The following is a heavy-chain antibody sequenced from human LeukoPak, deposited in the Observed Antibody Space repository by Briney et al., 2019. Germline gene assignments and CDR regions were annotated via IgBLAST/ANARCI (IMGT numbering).Heavy chain of an antibody. Sequence: EASVKVSCKVSGYTLTELSMHWVRQAPGKGLEWMGGFGPEDGETIYAQKFQGRVTMTEDTSTDTAYMELSSLRSEDTAVYYCATVSPATGPNYYYGMDVWGQGTTVTVSS. CDR3: ATVSPATGPNYYYGMDV. J-gene: IGHJ6*02. CDR1: GYTLTELS. V-gene: IGHV1-24*01. CDR2: FGPEDGET. D-gene: IGHD1-26*01.